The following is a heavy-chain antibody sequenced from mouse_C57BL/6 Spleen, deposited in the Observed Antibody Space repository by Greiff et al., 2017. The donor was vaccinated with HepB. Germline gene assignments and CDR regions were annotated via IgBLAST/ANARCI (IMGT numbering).Heavy chain of an antibody. CDR2: INPNNGGT. J-gene: IGHJ2*01. CDR1: GYTFTDYY. D-gene: IGHD3-2*02. CDR3: ARWSVDSSGYEGFFDY. V-gene: IGHV1-26*01. Sequence: VQLQQSGPELVKPGASVKISCKASGYTFTDYYMNWVKQSHGKSLEWIGDINPNNGGTSYNQKFKGKATLTVDKSSSTAYMELRSLTSEDSAVYYCARWSVDSSGYEGFFDYWGQGTTLTVSS.